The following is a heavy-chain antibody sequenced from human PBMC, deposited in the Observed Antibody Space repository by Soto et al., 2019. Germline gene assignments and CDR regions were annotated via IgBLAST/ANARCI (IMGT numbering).Heavy chain of an antibody. Sequence: GGSLRLCCVASGFTFTPYAMSWVRQAPGKGLDWVSTISGSGDNTYYADSVKGRFTISRDNSKNTLYLQMNSLRVEDMAVYYCAKRHGSGSYYNFDYWGLGTLVTVSS. V-gene: IGHV3-23*01. CDR1: GFTFTPYA. CDR2: ISGSGDNT. CDR3: AKRHGSGSYYNFDY. J-gene: IGHJ4*02. D-gene: IGHD3-10*01.